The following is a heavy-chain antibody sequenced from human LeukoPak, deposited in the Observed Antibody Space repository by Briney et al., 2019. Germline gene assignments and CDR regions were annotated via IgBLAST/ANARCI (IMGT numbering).Heavy chain of an antibody. D-gene: IGHD6-13*01. CDR3: AATPTIAAAGIIGIDY. CDR1: GYTLTELS. V-gene: IGHV1-24*01. CDR2: FDPEDGET. Sequence: ASVKVSCKVSGYTLTELSMHWVRQAPGKGLESMGGFDPEDGETIYAQKFQGRVSMTEDTSTDTAYMELSSLRSEDTAVYYCAATPTIAAAGIIGIDYWGQGTLVTVSS. J-gene: IGHJ4*02.